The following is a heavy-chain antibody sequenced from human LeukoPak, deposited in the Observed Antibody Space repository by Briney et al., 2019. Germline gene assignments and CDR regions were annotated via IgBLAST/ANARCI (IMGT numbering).Heavy chain of an antibody. V-gene: IGHV1-69*05. CDR3: ARVVGIVVVPAAIRTGWFDP. CDR1: GGTFSSYA. J-gene: IGHJ5*02. D-gene: IGHD2-2*02. Sequence: SVKVSCKASGGTFSSYAISWVRQAPGQGLEWMGGIIPIFGTANYAQKFQGRVTITTDESTSTAYMELSSLRSEDTAMYYCARVVGIVVVPAAIRTGWFDPWGQGTLVTVSS. CDR2: IIPIFGTA.